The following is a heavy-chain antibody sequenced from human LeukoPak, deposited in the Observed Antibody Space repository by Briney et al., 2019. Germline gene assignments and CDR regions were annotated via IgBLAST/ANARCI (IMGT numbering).Heavy chain of an antibody. D-gene: IGHD6-19*01. CDR1: GGSISSSSYY. Sequence: SETLSLTCTVSGGSISSSSYYWGWIRQPPGKGLEWIGEIYHSGSTNYNPSLKSRVTISVDKSKNQFSLKLSSVTAADTAVYYCARGAVYSSGFYWYFDLWGRGTLVTVSS. CDR3: ARGAVYSSGFYWYFDL. J-gene: IGHJ2*01. V-gene: IGHV4-39*07. CDR2: IYHSGST.